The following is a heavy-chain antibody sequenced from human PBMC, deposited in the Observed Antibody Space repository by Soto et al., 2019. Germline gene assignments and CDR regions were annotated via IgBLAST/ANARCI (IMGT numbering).Heavy chain of an antibody. Sequence: QVQLVQSGAEVKKPGASVKVSCKASGYTFTSYDINWVRQATGQGLEWMGWMNPNSGNTGYAQKFQGRVTMTRNTSISTAYMELSSLRSEDTAVYYCARGAYYGSGSYYPLTNWFDPWGQGTLVTVSS. CDR3: ARGAYYGSGSYYPLTNWFDP. CDR2: MNPNSGNT. CDR1: GYTFTSYD. V-gene: IGHV1-8*01. D-gene: IGHD3-10*01. J-gene: IGHJ5*02.